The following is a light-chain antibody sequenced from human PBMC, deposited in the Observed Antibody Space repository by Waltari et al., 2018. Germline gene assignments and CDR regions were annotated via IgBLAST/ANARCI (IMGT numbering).Light chain of an antibody. Sequence: AIQMTQSPSSLSASVGDRVTITCRASQGIRYDLGWYQQKPGKAPKLLIYAASSLQSGVPSRFSGGGAGTEFTLTISSLHPEDFATYYCQQNFRFPYTFGQGTKLEIK. V-gene: IGKV1-6*01. CDR2: AAS. CDR3: QQNFRFPYT. CDR1: QGIRYD. J-gene: IGKJ2*01.